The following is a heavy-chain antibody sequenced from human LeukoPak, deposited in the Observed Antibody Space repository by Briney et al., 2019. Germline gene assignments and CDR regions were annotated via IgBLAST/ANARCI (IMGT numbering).Heavy chain of an antibody. CDR1: GYTFTSYY. CDR2: INPSGGST. D-gene: IGHD6-19*01. J-gene: IGHJ3*02. V-gene: IGHV1-46*01. Sequence: GASVKVSCKASGYTFTSYYMHWVRQAPGQGREWMGIINPSGGSTSYAQKFQGRVTMTRDMSTSTVYMELSSLRSEDTAVYYCARDPGYSSGWYYGDAFDIWGQGTMVTVSS. CDR3: ARDPGYSSGWYYGDAFDI.